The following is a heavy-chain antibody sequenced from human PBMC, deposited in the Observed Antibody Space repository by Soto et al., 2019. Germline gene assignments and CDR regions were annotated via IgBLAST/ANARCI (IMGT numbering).Heavy chain of an antibody. CDR3: ARADCTGAYCYSWPFNYGVDV. CDR2: IWYDGSNQ. V-gene: IGHV3-33*08. Sequence: QVQLVESGGGVVQPGGSLRLSCTTSGFTFNTSGMHWVRQAPGEGLEWVAIIWYDGSNQYYADSVKGRFTISRDNYSNTLYLQMNRLRAEDKALYYCARADCTGAYCYSWPFNYGVDVWGQGTTVTVSS. CDR1: GFTFNTSG. J-gene: IGHJ6*02. D-gene: IGHD2-15*01.